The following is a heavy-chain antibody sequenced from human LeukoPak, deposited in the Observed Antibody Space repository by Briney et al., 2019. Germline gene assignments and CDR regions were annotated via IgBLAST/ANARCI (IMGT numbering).Heavy chain of an antibody. D-gene: IGHD2-2*01. CDR1: GYTFTGYY. J-gene: IGHJ6*03. CDR2: MNPNSGNT. V-gene: IGHV1-8*03. CDR3: ARSGQYCSSTSCYFSYYYYYMDV. Sequence: ASLKVSCKASGYTFTGYYMHWVRQAPGQGLAWMGWMNPNSGNTGYAQKFQRRVTITRNTSISTAYMELSSLGSEDTAVYYCARSGQYCSSTSCYFSYYYYYMDVWGKGTTVTVSS.